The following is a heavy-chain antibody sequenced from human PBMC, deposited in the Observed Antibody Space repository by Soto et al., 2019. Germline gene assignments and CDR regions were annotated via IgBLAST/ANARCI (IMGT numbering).Heavy chain of an antibody. V-gene: IGHV4-30-4*01. CDR2: IYYSGST. D-gene: IGHD3-16*02. J-gene: IGHJ2*01. CDR1: GGSISSGDYY. CDR3: ARDYVWGSYRYTDWYFDL. Sequence: QVQLQESGPGLVKPSQTLSLTCTVSGGSISSGDYYWSWIRQPPGKGLEWIGYIYYSGSTYYNPSLKRRVTISVDTSKNQFSLKLSSVTAVDTAVYYCARDYVWGSYRYTDWYFDLWGRGTLVTVSS.